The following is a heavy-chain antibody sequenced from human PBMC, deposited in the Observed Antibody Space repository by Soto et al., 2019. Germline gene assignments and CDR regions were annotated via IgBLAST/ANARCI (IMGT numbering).Heavy chain of an antibody. J-gene: IGHJ6*02. Sequence: QVQLVQSGAEVQKPGASVKVSCKASGYTFTSYDINWVRQATGQGLEWMGWMNPNSGNTGYAQKFQGRVTMTRNTSISTAYMELSSLRSEDTAVYYCARGNPRFWSGYSPLGRNYGMDVWGQGTTVTVSS. D-gene: IGHD3-3*01. V-gene: IGHV1-8*01. CDR1: GYTFTSYD. CDR2: MNPNSGNT. CDR3: ARGNPRFWSGYSPLGRNYGMDV.